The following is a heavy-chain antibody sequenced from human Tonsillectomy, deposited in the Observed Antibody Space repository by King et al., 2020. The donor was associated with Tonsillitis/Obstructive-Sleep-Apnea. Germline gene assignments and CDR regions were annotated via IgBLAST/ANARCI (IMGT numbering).Heavy chain of an antibody. J-gene: IGHJ3*02. CDR3: ARVGGNDAFGI. CDR2: ISSNGDFT. Sequence: VQLVESGEGLVQPGGSLRLSCAASGFTFSDYAMHWVRQAPGKGLEYVSAISSNGDFTYYADSVQGRFTISRDNSKNTLYLQMGSLRAEDMAVYYCARVGGNDAFGIWGQGTMVTVSS. CDR1: GFTFSDYA. V-gene: IGHV3-64*02.